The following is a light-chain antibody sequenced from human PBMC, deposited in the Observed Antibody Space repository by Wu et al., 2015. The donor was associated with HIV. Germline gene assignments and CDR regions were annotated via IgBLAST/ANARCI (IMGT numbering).Light chain of an antibody. J-gene: IGKJ1*01. CDR1: QGISSY. CDR2: AAS. CDR3: QQLNSYPRT. V-gene: IGKV1-9*01. Sequence: IQLTQSPSSLSASVGDRVTITCRASQGISSYLGWYQQKPGKAPKLLIYAASTLHSGVPSRFSGSGSGTDFTLSISSLQPEDFATYYCQQLNSYPRTFGQGTKVEIK.